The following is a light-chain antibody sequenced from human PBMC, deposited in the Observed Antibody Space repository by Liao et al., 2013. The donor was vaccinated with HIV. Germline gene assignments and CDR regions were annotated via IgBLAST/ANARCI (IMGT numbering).Light chain of an antibody. CDR3: QIWESSSDYAV. CDR1: NIESKA. Sequence: SYDLTQPPSVSVAPGKTATITCGGDNIESKAVHWYQQKPGQAPVLVIYRDSDRPSGIPERFSGANSGNTATLTITRVEAGDEADYYCQIWESSSDYAVFGGGTKLTRL. J-gene: IGLJ2*01. CDR2: RDS. V-gene: IGLV3-21*01.